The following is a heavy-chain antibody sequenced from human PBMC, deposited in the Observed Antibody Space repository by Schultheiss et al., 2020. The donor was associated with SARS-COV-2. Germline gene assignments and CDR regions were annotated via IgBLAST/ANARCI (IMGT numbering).Heavy chain of an antibody. Sequence: SQTLSLTCTVSGGSISSSSYYWSWIRQPPGKGLEWIGYIYYSGSTNYNPSLKSRVTISVDTSKNQFSLKLSSVTAADTAVYYCARVRVTAMAHEFDYWGQGTLVTVSS. CDR2: IYYSGST. J-gene: IGHJ4*02. V-gene: IGHV4-61*01. D-gene: IGHD5-18*01. CDR1: GGSISSSSYY. CDR3: ARVRVTAMAHEFDY.